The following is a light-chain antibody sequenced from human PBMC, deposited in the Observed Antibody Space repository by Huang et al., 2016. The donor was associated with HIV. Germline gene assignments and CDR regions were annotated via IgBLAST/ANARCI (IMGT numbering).Light chain of an antibody. Sequence: DIQMTQSPSSLSASVGDRVTISCQASQDIANYLNWYQQKPGQAPKLLIYDASTLQTGVPSRFRGSGSGTEFSFTISSLQPEDIATYYCQQYDSLPPWTFGQGTKVEIQ. CDR1: QDIANY. CDR2: DAS. J-gene: IGKJ1*01. CDR3: QQYDSLPPWT. V-gene: IGKV1-33*01.